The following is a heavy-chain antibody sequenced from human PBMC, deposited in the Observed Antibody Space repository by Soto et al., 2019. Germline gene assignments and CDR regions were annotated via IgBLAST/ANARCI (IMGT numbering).Heavy chain of an antibody. CDR3: AGGTGWFIVD. D-gene: IGHD6-19*01. CDR2: INQDGTVK. J-gene: IGHJ4*02. V-gene: IGHV3-7*02. Sequence: EVHLVESGGDLVQPGGSLRLSCTASGFTLSTYWMNWVRQTPGQGLEWVANINQDGTVKYYVDSVKDRFTISRDNAKNSLYLQMTSLRPDDTAVYYCAGGTGWFIVDWGQGTLVTVSS. CDR1: GFTLSTYW.